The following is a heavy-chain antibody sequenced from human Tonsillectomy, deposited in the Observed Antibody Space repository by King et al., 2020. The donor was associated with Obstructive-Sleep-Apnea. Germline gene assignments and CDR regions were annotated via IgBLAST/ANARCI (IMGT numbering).Heavy chain of an antibody. V-gene: IGHV4-4*07. CDR1: GGSISNYY. CDR2: IYTSGST. CDR3: AREGDGSGSYYNSPFAPFDY. D-gene: IGHD3-10*01. Sequence: VQLQESGPGLVKPSETLSLTCIVSGGSISNYYWSWIRQPAGKGLEWIGHIYTSGSTNYNPSLKSRVTMSADTSKNQFSLQLSFVTAADTAVYYCAREGDGSGSYYNSPFAPFDYWGQGAPVTVSA. J-gene: IGHJ4*02.